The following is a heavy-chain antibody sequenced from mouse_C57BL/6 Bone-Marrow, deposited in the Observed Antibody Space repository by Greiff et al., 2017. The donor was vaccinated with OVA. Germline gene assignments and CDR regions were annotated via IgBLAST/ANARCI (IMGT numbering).Heavy chain of an antibody. CDR2: IDPETGGT. CDR1: GYTFTDYE. Sequence: VQLKQSGAELVRPGASVTLSCKASGYTFTDYEMHWVKQTPVHGLEWIGAIDPETGGTAYNQKFKGKAILTADKSSSTAYMDLRSLNSEDSAVYYCTRVGITTVVYWYFDVWGTGTTVTVSS. D-gene: IGHD1-1*01. V-gene: IGHV1-15*01. J-gene: IGHJ1*03. CDR3: TRVGITTVVYWYFDV.